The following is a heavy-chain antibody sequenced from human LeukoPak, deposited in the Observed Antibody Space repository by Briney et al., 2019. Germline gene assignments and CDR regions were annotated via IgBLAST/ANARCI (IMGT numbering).Heavy chain of an antibody. Sequence: GGSLRLSCAASGFTFSSYEMNWVRQAPGKGLEWVSYISSSGNNIHFADSVKGRFTISRDNAKNSLFLQMNSLRAEDTAVYYCARVTYAVPDYWGQGTLVAVSS. D-gene: IGHD2/OR15-2a*01. CDR2: ISSSGNNI. CDR1: GFTFSSYE. V-gene: IGHV3-48*03. CDR3: ARVTYAVPDY. J-gene: IGHJ4*02.